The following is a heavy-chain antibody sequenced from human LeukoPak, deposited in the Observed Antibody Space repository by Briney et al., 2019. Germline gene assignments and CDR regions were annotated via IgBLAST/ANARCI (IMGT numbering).Heavy chain of an antibody. CDR2: ISSSSGYI. J-gene: IGHJ6*03. Sequence: GGSLRLSCAASGFTFSSYSMNWVRQAPGKGLEWVSSISSSSGYIYYADSVKGRFTVSRDNTKNSLYLQMNSLRVDDTALYYCARGGSYCSGATCYSYYYMDVWGKGTTVTISS. CDR1: GFTFSSYS. CDR3: ARGGSYCSGATCYSYYYMDV. D-gene: IGHD2-15*01. V-gene: IGHV3-21*01.